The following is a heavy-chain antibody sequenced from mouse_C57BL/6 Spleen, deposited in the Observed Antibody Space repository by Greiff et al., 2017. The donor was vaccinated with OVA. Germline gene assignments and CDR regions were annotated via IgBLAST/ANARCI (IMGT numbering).Heavy chain of an antibody. D-gene: IGHD1-1*01. CDR2: INPYNGDT. V-gene: IGHV1-20*01. J-gene: IGHJ1*03. CDR3: ARYGSSPYWYFDV. Sequence: VTLKECGPELVKPGDSVKISCKASGYSFTGYFMNWVMQSHGKSLEWIGRINPYNGDTFYNQKFKGKATLTVDKSSSTAHMELRSLTSEDSAVYYCARYGSSPYWYFDVWGTGTTVTVSS. CDR1: GYSFTGYF.